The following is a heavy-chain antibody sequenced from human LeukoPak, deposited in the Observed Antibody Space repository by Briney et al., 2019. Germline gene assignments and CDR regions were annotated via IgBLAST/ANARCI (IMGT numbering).Heavy chain of an antibody. V-gene: IGHV1-69*05. CDR1: GGTFSSYA. D-gene: IGHD5-24*01. CDR2: IIPIFGTA. J-gene: IGHJ4*02. Sequence: SAKVSCKASGGTFSSYAISWVRQAPGQGLEWMGGIIPIFGTANYAQTFQGRVTITTDESTSTAYMELSSLRSENTGVYYCAKERDGYIYYWGQGTLVTVSS. CDR3: AKERDGYIYY.